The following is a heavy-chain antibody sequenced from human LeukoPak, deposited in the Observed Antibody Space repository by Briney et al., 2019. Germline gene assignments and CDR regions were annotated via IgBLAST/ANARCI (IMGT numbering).Heavy chain of an antibody. CDR1: GFTFNNYA. CDR3: ARNLMATMSLDY. Sequence: GGSLRLSCAASGFTFNNYAMTWVRQAPGKGLEWVSYISSSGSTIYYADSVKGRFTISRDNAKNSLYLQMNSLRAEDTAVYYCARNLMATMSLDYWGQGTLVTVSS. CDR2: ISSSGSTI. V-gene: IGHV3-11*01. D-gene: IGHD5-24*01. J-gene: IGHJ4*02.